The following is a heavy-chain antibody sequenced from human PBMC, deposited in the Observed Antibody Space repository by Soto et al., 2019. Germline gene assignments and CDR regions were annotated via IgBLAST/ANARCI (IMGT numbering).Heavy chain of an antibody. CDR1: GGSISSYY. CDR3: ARGGGRGWYDY. J-gene: IGHJ4*02. CDR2: IYYSGST. V-gene: IGHV4-59*01. Sequence: SETLSLTCTVSGGSISSYYWSWIRQPPGKGLEWIGYIYYSGSTNYNPSLKSRVTISVDTSKNQFSLKLSSVTAADTAVYYCARGGGRGWYDYWGQGTLVTVSS. D-gene: IGHD2-15*01.